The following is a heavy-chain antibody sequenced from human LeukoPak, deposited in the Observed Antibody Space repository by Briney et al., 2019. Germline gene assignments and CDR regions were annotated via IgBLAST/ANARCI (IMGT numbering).Heavy chain of an antibody. V-gene: IGHV3-73*01. CDR1: GFTFSGSA. D-gene: IGHD3-3*01. CDR2: IRSKANSYAT. J-gene: IGHJ4*02. Sequence: GGSLRLSCAASGFTFSGSAMHWVRQASGKGLEWVGRIRSKANSYATAYAASVKGRFTISRDDSKNTAYLQMNSLKTEDTAVYYCTRTPETYYDFWSGSPPDYWGQGTLVTVSS. CDR3: TRTPETYYDFWSGSPPDY.